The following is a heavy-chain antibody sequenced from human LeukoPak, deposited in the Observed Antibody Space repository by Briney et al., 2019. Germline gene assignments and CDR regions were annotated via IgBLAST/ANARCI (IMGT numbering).Heavy chain of an antibody. CDR3: ARLPDDSSGYFL. V-gene: IGHV4-59*08. J-gene: IGHJ3*01. CDR1: GGSISSYY. CDR2: IYYSVST. Sequence: KPSETLSLTCTVSGGSISSYYWNWIRQPPGKGLEWIGYIYYSVSTNYNPSLKSRVTISVDTSKNQFSLKLSSVTAADTAVYYCARLPDDSSGYFLWGQGTMVTVSS. D-gene: IGHD3-22*01.